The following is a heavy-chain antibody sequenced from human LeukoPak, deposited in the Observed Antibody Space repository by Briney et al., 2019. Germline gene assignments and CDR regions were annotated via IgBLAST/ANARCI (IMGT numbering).Heavy chain of an antibody. CDR3: ARSLSGMDAFDI. V-gene: IGHV4-61*02. CDR1: GGSISSGSYY. D-gene: IGHD3-10*01. Sequence: SETLSLTCTVSGGSISSGSYYWSWIRQPAGKGLEWIGRICTSGSTNYNPSLRSRVTISVDTSKNQSSLKLSSVTAADTAVYYCARSLSGMDAFDIWGKGTMVTVSS. CDR2: ICTSGST. J-gene: IGHJ3*02.